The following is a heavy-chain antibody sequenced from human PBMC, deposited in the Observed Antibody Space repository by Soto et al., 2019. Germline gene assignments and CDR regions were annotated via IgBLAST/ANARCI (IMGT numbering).Heavy chain of an antibody. D-gene: IGHD1-26*01. V-gene: IGHV5-51*01. Sequence: PGESLKISCKGSGYSFTSYWIGWVRQMPGKGLEWMGIIYPGDSDTRYSPSFQGQVTISADKSISTAYLQWSSLKASYTAMYYCARWVGATTHYYYGMDVWGQGTTVTVSS. CDR1: GYSFTSYW. CDR2: IYPGDSDT. J-gene: IGHJ6*02. CDR3: ARWVGATTHYYYGMDV.